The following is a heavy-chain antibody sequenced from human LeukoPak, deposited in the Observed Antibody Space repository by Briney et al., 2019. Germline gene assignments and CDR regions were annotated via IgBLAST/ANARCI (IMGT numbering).Heavy chain of an antibody. J-gene: IGHJ5*02. CDR1: GFTFSSYG. CDR3: ARANMVRGVGSFFDRNWFDP. V-gene: IGHV3-30*02. Sequence: PGGSLRLSCAASGFTFSSYGMHWVRQAPGKGLEWVTFIRYDGSNKYYTDSVKGRFTISRDNSYKTLYLQMNSLRAEDTAVYYCARANMVRGVGSFFDRNWFDPWGQGTLVTVSS. D-gene: IGHD3-10*01. CDR2: IRYDGSNK.